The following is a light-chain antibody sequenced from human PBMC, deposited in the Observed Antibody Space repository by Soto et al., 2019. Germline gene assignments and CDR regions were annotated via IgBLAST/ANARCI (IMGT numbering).Light chain of an antibody. Sequence: DIVMTQSPDSLAVSLGERATINCKSSQSVLYSSDNKNYLAWYQHKPGQPPKLLIYWASTRESGVPDRISGSRSGTDFTLTISSLQAEDVAVYYCQQYYNTPLTFGGGTKVEIK. CDR3: QQYYNTPLT. V-gene: IGKV4-1*01. CDR2: WAS. CDR1: QSVLYSSDNKNY. J-gene: IGKJ4*01.